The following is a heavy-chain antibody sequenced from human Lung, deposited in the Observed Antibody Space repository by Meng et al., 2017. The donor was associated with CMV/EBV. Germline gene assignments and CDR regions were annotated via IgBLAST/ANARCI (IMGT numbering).Heavy chain of an antibody. J-gene: IGHJ4*02. CDR3: ARGNGWRFDY. CDR1: GYTFTSSS. Sequence: QVQVVLSGFELKKAWDSVKVSRRAAGYTFTSSSMNWVRHAPGQGLEWMGWININTGNPTYAQGFTGRFVFSLDTSVSTAYLQIDSLKADDTAVYYCARGNGWRFDYWGQGTLVTVS. V-gene: IGHV7-4-1*01. D-gene: IGHD6-19*01. CDR2: ININTGNP.